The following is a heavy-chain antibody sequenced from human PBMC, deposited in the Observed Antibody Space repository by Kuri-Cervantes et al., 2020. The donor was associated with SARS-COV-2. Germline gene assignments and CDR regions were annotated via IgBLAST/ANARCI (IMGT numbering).Heavy chain of an antibody. CDR1: GFTFSSYG. V-gene: IGHV3-30*03. CDR2: ISYDGSNK. Sequence: GESLKISCAASGFTFSSYGMHWVRQAPGKGLEWVAVISYDGSNKYYADSVKGRFTISRDNSKNTLYLQMNSPRAEDTAVYYCASELMYYFDYWGQGTLVTVSS. J-gene: IGHJ4*02. CDR3: ASELMYYFDY. D-gene: IGHD3-10*02.